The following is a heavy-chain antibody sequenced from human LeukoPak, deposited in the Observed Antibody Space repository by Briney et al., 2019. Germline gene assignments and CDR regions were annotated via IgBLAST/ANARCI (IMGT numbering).Heavy chain of an antibody. CDR1: GFTFDDYA. Sequence: PGGSLRLSCAASGFTFDDYAMHWVRQAPGKGLEWVSGISWNSGSIGYADSVKGRFTISRDNAKNSLYLQMNSLRAEDTALYYCAKDIATVSIYYCGMDVWGQGTTVTVSS. CDR3: AKDIATVSIYYCGMDV. CDR2: ISWNSGSI. D-gene: IGHD4-4*01. V-gene: IGHV3-9*01. J-gene: IGHJ6*02.